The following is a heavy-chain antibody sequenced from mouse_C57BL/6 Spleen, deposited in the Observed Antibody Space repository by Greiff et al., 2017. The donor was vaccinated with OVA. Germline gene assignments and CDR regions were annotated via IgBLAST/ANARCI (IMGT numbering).Heavy chain of an antibody. CDR2: IRHKANGYTT. CDR3: ARYGSRQAWFAY. V-gene: IGHV7-3*01. Sequence: VQLKESGGGLVQPGGSLSLSCAASGFTFTDYYMSWVRQPPGKALEWLGFIRHKANGYTTEYSASVKGRFTISRDNSQSILYLQMNALRAEDSATYYCARYGSRQAWFAYWGKGTLVTVSA. CDR1: GFTFTDYY. J-gene: IGHJ3*01. D-gene: IGHD1-1*01.